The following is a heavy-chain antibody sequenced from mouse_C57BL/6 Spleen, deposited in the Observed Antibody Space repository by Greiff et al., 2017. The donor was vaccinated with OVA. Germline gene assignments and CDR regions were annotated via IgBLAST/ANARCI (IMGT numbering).Heavy chain of an antibody. CDR2: ISYDGSN. V-gene: IGHV3-6*01. CDR3: AREGGSSPFDY. D-gene: IGHD1-1*01. Sequence: EVQLVESGPGLVKPSQSLSLTCSVTGYSITSGYYWNWIRQFPGNKLEWMGYISYDGSNNYNPSLKNRISITRDTSKNQFFLKLNSVTTEDTATYYCAREGGSSPFDYWGQGTTLTVSS. J-gene: IGHJ2*01. CDR1: GYSITSGYY.